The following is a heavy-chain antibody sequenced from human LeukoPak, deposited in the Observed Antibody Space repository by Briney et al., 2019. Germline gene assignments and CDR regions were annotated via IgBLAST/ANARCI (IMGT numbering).Heavy chain of an antibody. J-gene: IGHJ5*02. Sequence: PSETLSLTCTVSGGSISSYYWSWIRQPPGKGLEWIGYIYYSGSTNYNPSLKSRVTISVDTSKNQFSLKLSSVTAADTAVYYCARVPGGCSSTSCLRRGWFDPWGQGTLVTVSS. CDR2: IYYSGST. V-gene: IGHV4-59*01. D-gene: IGHD2-2*01. CDR3: ARVPGGCSSTSCLRRGWFDP. CDR1: GGSISSYY.